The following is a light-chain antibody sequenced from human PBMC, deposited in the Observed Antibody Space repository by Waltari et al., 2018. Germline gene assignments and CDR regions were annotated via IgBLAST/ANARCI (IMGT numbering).Light chain of an antibody. CDR2: DAS. CDR1: QSVSSY. Sequence: EIVLTQSQATLSFSPGERATLSCRASQSVSSYLAWYQQKPGQAPRLLIYDASNRATGIPARFSGSGSGTDFTLTITSLEPEDFTVYYCQHRSDWPLTFGGGTKVEIK. J-gene: IGKJ4*01. CDR3: QHRSDWPLT. V-gene: IGKV3-11*01.